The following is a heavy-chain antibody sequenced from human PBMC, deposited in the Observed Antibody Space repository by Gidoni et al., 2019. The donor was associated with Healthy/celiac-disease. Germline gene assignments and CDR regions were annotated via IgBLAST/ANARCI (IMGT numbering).Heavy chain of an antibody. CDR2: IYYSGGT. CDR3: ARRYGDYYFDY. J-gene: IGHJ4*02. Sequence: QLQLQESGPGLVKPSATLSLTCTVSGGSISSSSDYWGWIRQPPGKGLEWSGSIYYSGGTYYNPFLKSRVTISVDTSKNQFSLKLSSVTAADTAVYYCARRYGDYYFDYWGQGTLVTVSS. V-gene: IGHV4-39*01. CDR1: GGSISSSSDY. D-gene: IGHD4-17*01.